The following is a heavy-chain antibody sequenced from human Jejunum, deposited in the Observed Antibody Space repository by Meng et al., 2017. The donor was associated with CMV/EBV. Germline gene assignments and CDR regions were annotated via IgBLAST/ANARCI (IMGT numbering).Heavy chain of an antibody. J-gene: IGHJ5*02. D-gene: IGHD3-10*01. Sequence: ASGFTFSSYNMNWVRQAPGKGLEWVSYISGNSNYIFYRDSVEGRFTISRDNAKNSLFLQMNSLRAEDSAVYYCARDMVWGDPNSFDAWGQGTLVTVSS. V-gene: IGHV3-21*01. CDR2: ISGNSNYI. CDR1: GFTFSSYN. CDR3: ARDMVWGDPNSFDA.